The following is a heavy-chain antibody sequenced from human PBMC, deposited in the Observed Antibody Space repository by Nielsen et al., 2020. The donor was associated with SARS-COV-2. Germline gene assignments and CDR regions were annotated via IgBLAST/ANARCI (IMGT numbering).Heavy chain of an antibody. J-gene: IGHJ4*02. CDR3: LLRYFDWASFDY. V-gene: IGHV3-23*01. CDR2: ISGSGGST. Sequence: GESLKISCAASGFTFSQYGLDWVRQAPGKGLEWVSAISGSGGSTYYADSVKGRFTISRDNSKNTLYLQMNSLRAEDTAVYYCLLRYFDWASFDYWGQGTLVTVSS. CDR1: GFTFSQYG. D-gene: IGHD3-9*01.